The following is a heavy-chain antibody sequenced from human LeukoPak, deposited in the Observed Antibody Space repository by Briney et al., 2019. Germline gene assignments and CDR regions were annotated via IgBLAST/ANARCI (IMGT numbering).Heavy chain of an antibody. V-gene: IGHV4-59*01. D-gene: IGHD4-17*01. CDR3: ARGGPPTVTKFDY. CDR2: IYYSGNT. CDR1: GGSISSYY. J-gene: IGHJ4*02. Sequence: SETLSLTGTVSGGSISSYYWSWIRQPPGKGLEWIGYIYYSGNTNYNPSLKSRVTISVDTSKNQFSLKLSSVTAADTAVYYCARGGPPTVTKFDYWGQGTLVTVS.